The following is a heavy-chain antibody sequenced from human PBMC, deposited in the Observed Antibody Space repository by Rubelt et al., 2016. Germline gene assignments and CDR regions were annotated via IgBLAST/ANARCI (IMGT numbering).Heavy chain of an antibody. CDR1: GFTFSSYG. CDR3: ARDHYYDSSGHGDY. V-gene: IGHV3-33*01. CDR2: IWYDGSNK. D-gene: IGHD3-22*01. Sequence: QVQLVESGGGVVQPGRSLRLSCAASGFTFSSYGMHWVRQAPGKGLEWVAVIWYDGSNKYYADSVKGRFTISRDNSKNTLYLQMNSLRAEDTAVYYCARDHYYDSSGHGDYWGQGTLVTVSS. J-gene: IGHJ4*02.